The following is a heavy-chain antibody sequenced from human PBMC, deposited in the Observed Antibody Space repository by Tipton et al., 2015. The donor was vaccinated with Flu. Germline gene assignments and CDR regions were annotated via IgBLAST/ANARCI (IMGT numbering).Heavy chain of an antibody. V-gene: IGHV3-53*01. D-gene: IGHD4-23*01. CDR3: VRGTAANSADN. CDR1: GFTIRNTF. CDR2: IYTDDST. J-gene: IGHJ4*02. Sequence: VQLVQSGGGVVQPGRSLRLSCAASGFTIRNTFMSWVRQAPGKGLKWVSIIYTDDSTYYADSVKGRFTISRDTSKNTVYLQMYSLTVDDTALYYCVRGTAANSADNWGQGTLVTVSS.